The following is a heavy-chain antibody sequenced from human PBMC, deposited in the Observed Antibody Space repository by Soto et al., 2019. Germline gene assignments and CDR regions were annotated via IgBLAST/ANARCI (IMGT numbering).Heavy chain of an antibody. J-gene: IGHJ6*02. Sequence: PSETLSLTCTVSGGSISSSSYYWGWIRQPPGKGLEWIGSIYYSGSTYYNPSLKSRVTISVDTPKNQFSLKLSSVTAADTAVYYCAKVDYYYYGMDVWGQGTTVTVSS. CDR2: IYYSGST. V-gene: IGHV4-39*01. CDR1: GGSISSSSYY. CDR3: AKVDYYYYGMDV.